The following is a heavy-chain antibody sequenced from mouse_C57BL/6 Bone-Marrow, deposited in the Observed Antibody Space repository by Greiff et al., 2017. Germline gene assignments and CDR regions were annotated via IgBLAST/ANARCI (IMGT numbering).Heavy chain of an antibody. CDR1: GYAFSSSW. D-gene: IGHD1-1*01. Sequence: QVHAKQSGPELVKPGASVKISCKASGYAFSSSWMNWVKQRPGKGLEWIGRIYPGDGDTNYNGKFKGKATLTADKSSSTAYMQLSSLTSEDSAVYFCARDYGRNFDYWGQGTTLTVSS. CDR3: ARDYGRNFDY. V-gene: IGHV1-82*01. J-gene: IGHJ2*01. CDR2: IYPGDGDT.